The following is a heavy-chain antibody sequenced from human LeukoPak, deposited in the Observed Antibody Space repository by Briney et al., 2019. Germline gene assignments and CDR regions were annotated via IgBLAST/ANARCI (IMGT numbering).Heavy chain of an antibody. CDR2: ISNRGSTI. V-gene: IGHV3-11*04. CDR1: GFTFSDFY. D-gene: IGHD3-10*01. Sequence: KTGGSLRLSCAASGFTFSDFYMTWIRQAPGKGLEWVSYISNRGSTIHYADSVKGRFTISRDNAKDSLYLQMNSLRAEDTAVYYCARDQDYYGSGSSGLLSCWGQGTLVTVSS. J-gene: IGHJ4*02. CDR3: ARDQDYYGSGSSGLLSC.